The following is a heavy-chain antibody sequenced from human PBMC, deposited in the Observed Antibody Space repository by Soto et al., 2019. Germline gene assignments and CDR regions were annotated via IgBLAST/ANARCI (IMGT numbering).Heavy chain of an antibody. CDR3: AHRSTPIFDYYYGMDV. CDR1: GFSLSTSGVG. V-gene: IGHV2-5*01. CDR2: IYWNDDK. Sequence: ESGPTLVNPTQTLTLTCTFSGFSLSTSGVGVGWIRQPPGKALEWLALIYWNDDKRYSPSLKSRLTITKDTSKNQVVLTMTNMDPVDTATYYCAHRSTPIFDYYYGMDVWGQGTTVTVSS. D-gene: IGHD3-9*01. J-gene: IGHJ6*02.